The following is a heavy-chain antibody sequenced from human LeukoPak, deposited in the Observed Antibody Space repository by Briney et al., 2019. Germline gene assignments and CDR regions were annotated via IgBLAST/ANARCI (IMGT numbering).Heavy chain of an antibody. CDR2: ISWNSGTL. V-gene: IGHV3-9*01. Sequence: HPGGSLRLSCAASGFTFDEYAMHSVRDGPGGGVGRGLGISWNSGTLGYAHSVKGRFTISTDNAKNSLYLQMKSLRPEDTAFYYCAKGRGGSTSSRVDYWGQGTLVTVSP. J-gene: IGHJ4*02. CDR3: AKGRGGSTSSRVDY. CDR1: GFTFDEYA. D-gene: IGHD6-6*01.